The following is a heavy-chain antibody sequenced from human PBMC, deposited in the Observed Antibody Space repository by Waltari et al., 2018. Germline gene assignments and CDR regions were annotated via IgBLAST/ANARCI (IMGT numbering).Heavy chain of an antibody. D-gene: IGHD2-21*01. CDR2: LYGTATT. J-gene: IGHJ3*01. V-gene: IGHV4-38-2*01. Sequence: QVQLQESGPRLVKPSETLSLSCAVSGYSISSGWYWVWMRHLPGKGLEWIGSLYGTATTSYSPSLQSRVTISSDPSTNNFYLNLTSVTAADTATYYCTRRMMTAIAGGGASDVWGQGTLVTVSS. CDR3: TRRMMTAIAGGGASDV. CDR1: GYSISSGWY.